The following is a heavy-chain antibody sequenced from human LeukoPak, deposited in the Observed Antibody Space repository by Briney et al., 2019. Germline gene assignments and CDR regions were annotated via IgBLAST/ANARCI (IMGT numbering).Heavy chain of an antibody. Sequence: GGSLRLSCAASGFTFSNYAIHWVRQAPGKGLEWVAGISYDGSSKHFADPVKGRFTISRDNSEKTVYLQMDSLRLEDTAVYYCAKQHRGYCSSTSCPATFDYRGQGNLVSISS. CDR2: ISYDGSSK. V-gene: IGHV3-30*18. CDR1: GFTFSNYA. J-gene: IGHJ4*02. D-gene: IGHD2-2*03. CDR3: AKQHRGYCSSTSCPATFDY.